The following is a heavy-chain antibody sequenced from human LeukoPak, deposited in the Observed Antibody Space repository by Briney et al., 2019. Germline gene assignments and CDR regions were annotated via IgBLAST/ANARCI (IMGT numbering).Heavy chain of an antibody. J-gene: IGHJ6*02. CDR2: INHSGST. CDR1: GGSFSGYY. V-gene: IGHV4-34*01. D-gene: IGHD2-2*01. Sequence: PSETLSLTCAVYGGSFSGYYWSWIRQPPGKGLGWIGEINHSGSTNYNPSLKSRVTISVDTSKNQFSLKLSSVTAADTAVYYCARCRPIVVVPAAMHGKYYYYYGMDVWGQGTTVTVSS. CDR3: ARCRPIVVVPAAMHGKYYYYYGMDV.